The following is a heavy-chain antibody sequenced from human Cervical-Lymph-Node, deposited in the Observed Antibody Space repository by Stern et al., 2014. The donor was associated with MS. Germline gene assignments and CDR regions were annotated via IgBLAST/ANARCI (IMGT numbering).Heavy chain of an antibody. J-gene: IGHJ3*02. CDR2: IYHSGSP. CDR3: ARSSTVTPNAFDI. D-gene: IGHD4-17*01. V-gene: IGHV4-30-2*01. Sequence: QVQLQESGSGLVKPSQTLSLTCAVSGGSISSGGYSWSWIRQPPGKGLEWIGYIYHSGSPYYNPSLKSRVTISVDRSKTQFSLKLSSVTAADTAVYYCARSSTVTPNAFDIWGQGTMVTVSS. CDR1: GGSISSGGYS.